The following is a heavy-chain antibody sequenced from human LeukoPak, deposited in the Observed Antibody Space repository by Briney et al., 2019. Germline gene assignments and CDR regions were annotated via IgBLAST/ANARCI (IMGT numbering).Heavy chain of an antibody. Sequence: ASVKVSCKASGYTFTSYDINWVRQATGLGLEWMGWMNPNSGNTGYAQKFQGRVTMTRNTSISTAYMELSSLRSEDTAVYYCARNSYYDFWSGYYTRWFDPWGQGTLVTVSS. V-gene: IGHV1-8*01. CDR1: GYTFTSYD. CDR3: ARNSYYDFWSGYYTRWFDP. D-gene: IGHD3-3*01. J-gene: IGHJ5*02. CDR2: MNPNSGNT.